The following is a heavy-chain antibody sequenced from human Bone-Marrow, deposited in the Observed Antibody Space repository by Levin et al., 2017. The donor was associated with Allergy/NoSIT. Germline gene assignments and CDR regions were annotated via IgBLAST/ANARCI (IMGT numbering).Heavy chain of an antibody. CDR3: AKYVVMTDKEYYFGY. V-gene: IGHV3-23*01. CDR2: ISGSGGST. D-gene: IGHD2-21*02. J-gene: IGHJ4*02. Sequence: PSGGSLRLSCAASGFTFSSYAMSWVRQAPGKGLEWVSAISGSGGSTYYADSVKGRFTISRDNSKNTLYLQMNSLRAEDTAVYYCAKYVVMTDKEYYFGYWGQVTLVTVSS. CDR1: GFTFSSYA.